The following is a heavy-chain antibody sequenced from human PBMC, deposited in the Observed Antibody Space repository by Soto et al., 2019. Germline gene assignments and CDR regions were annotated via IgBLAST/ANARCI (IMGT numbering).Heavy chain of an antibody. V-gene: IGHV4-34*01. CDR3: ARKRRRLMRDIVASDYCDYMDV. Sequence: SDTLALTCAVYGGSFSGYYWSWIRQRPGKGLEWIGEINHSGSTNYNPSLKSRATISVDTSKNQFSLKLSSVTAADTAVYYCARKRRRLMRDIVASDYCDYMDVKGKRTKVSVSS. J-gene: IGHJ6*03. CDR1: GGSFSGYY. D-gene: IGHD5-12*01. CDR2: INHSGST.